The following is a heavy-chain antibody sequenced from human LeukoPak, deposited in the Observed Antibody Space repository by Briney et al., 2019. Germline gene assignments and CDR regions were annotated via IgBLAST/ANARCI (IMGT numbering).Heavy chain of an antibody. CDR2: INHSGST. J-gene: IGHJ4*02. D-gene: IGHD6-13*01. V-gene: IGHV4-34*01. CDR3: ARDILATSIAAPYY. Sequence: SETLSLTCAVYGGSFSGYYWSWIRQPPGKGLEWIGEINHSGSTNYNPSLKSRVTMSVDTSKNQFSLRLGSVNAADTAVYYCARDILATSIAAPYYWGQGTLVTVSS. CDR1: GGSFSGYY.